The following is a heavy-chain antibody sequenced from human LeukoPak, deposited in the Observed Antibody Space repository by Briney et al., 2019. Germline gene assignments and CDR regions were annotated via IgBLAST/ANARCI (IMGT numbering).Heavy chain of an antibody. CDR2: IISIFGTA. J-gene: IGHJ3*02. Sequence: ASVKVSCKASGGTFSSYAISWVRQAPGQGLEWMGGIISIFGTANYAQKFQGRVTITADKSTSTAYMELSSLRSEDTAVYYCAREVVVNDAFDIWGQGTMVTVSS. V-gene: IGHV1-69*06. CDR3: AREVVVNDAFDI. D-gene: IGHD3-22*01. CDR1: GGTFSSYA.